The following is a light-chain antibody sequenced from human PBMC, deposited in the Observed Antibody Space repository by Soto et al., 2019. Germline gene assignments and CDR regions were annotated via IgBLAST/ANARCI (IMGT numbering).Light chain of an antibody. Sequence: QPVLTQSPSASASLGASVKLTCTLSSGHSSYAIAWHQQQPEKGPRYLMRLNSDGSHSKGDGIPDRFSGSSSGAERYLTISSIQSEDEADYYCQTWGSGIHVVLGGGTKLTVL. V-gene: IGLV4-69*01. CDR2: LNSDGSH. J-gene: IGLJ2*01. CDR1: SGHSSYA. CDR3: QTWGSGIHVV.